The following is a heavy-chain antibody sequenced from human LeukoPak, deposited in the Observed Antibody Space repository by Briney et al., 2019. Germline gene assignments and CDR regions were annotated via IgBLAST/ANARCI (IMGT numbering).Heavy chain of an antibody. CDR3: AKDRGAVIGPEAGCFFDY. D-gene: IGHD4-11*01. CDR2: VSYDGRNK. J-gene: IGHJ4*02. CDR1: GFTFSSSG. Sequence: GGSLRLSCAASGFTFSSSGMHWVRQAPGKGLEWVAGVSYDGRNKYHADSVEGRFTIPRDNSKGTLSLQMSSLRDDDTAVYYCAKDRGAVIGPEAGCFFDYWGQGTLVTVSS. V-gene: IGHV3-30*18.